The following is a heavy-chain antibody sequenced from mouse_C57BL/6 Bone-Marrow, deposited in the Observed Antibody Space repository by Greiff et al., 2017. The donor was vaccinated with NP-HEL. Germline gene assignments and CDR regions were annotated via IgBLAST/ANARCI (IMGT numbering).Heavy chain of an antibody. Sequence: QVQLQQSGAELVRPGASVKLSCKASGYTFTDYYINWVKQRPGQGLEWIARIYPGSGNTYYNEKFKGKATLTAEKSSSTAYMQLSSLTSEDSAVYFCARVSYGNYDDYFDYWGQGTTLTVSS. D-gene: IGHD2-1*01. V-gene: IGHV1-76*01. CDR2: IYPGSGNT. CDR1: GYTFTDYY. J-gene: IGHJ2*01. CDR3: ARVSYGNYDDYFDY.